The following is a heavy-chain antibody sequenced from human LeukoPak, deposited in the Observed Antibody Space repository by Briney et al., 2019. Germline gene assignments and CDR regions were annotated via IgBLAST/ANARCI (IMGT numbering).Heavy chain of an antibody. J-gene: IGHJ4*02. D-gene: IGHD3-10*01. Sequence: GGSLRLSCAASGFTFSTYSMNWVRQAPGKGLEWVSSISGGSSYIYYADSVKGRFTISRDNSKNTLYLQMNSLRAEDTAVYYCAKDLLMVRGVTDYWGQGTLVTVSS. CDR3: AKDLLMVRGVTDY. CDR1: GFTFSTYS. CDR2: ISGGSSYI. V-gene: IGHV3-21*04.